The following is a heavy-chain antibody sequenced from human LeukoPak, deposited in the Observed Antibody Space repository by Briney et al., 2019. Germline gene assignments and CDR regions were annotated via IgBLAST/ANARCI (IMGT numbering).Heavy chain of an antibody. Sequence: ASVKVSCKASGYTLTGYYMHWVRQAPGQGLEWMGWINPNSGGTNYAQKFQGRVTMTRDTSISTAYMGLSRLRSDDTAVYYCAREGDYYDSSGYWRWFDPWGQGTLVTVSS. CDR3: AREGDYYDSSGYWRWFDP. D-gene: IGHD3-22*01. J-gene: IGHJ5*02. CDR1: GYTLTGYY. CDR2: INPNSGGT. V-gene: IGHV1-2*02.